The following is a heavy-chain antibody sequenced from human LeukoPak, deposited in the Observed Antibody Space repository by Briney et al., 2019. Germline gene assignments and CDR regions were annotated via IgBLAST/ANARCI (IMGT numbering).Heavy chain of an antibody. J-gene: IGHJ4*02. CDR3: ARDAYYDFWSGYPRYFDY. CDR1: GFTFSSYE. CDR2: ISSSGYTI. Sequence: GGSLRLSCAASGFTFSSYEMNWVRQAPGKGLEWVSYISSSGYTIYYADSVKGRFSISRDNAKNSLSLHMNSLRAEDTAVYYCARDAYYDFWSGYPRYFDYWGQGTLVTVSS. D-gene: IGHD3-3*01. V-gene: IGHV3-48*03.